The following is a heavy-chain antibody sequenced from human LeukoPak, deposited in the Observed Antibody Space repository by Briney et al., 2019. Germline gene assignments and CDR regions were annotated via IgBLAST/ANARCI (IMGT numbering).Heavy chain of an antibody. CDR3: ARDLGGSYYYYYYMDV. V-gene: IGHV1-2*02. Sequence: ASVKVSCKTSGYSFTDYYMHWVRQAPGQGLEWMGWINPNSGGTNYAQKFQGRVTMTRDTSISTAYMELSRLRSDDTAVYYCARDLGGSYYYYYYMDVWGKGTTVTVSS. CDR2: INPNSGGT. CDR1: GYSFTDYY. D-gene: IGHD1-26*01. J-gene: IGHJ6*03.